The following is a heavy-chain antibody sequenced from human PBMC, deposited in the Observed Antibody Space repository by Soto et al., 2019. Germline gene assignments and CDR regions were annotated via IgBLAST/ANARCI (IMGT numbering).Heavy chain of an antibody. CDR3: ARRPHYYDSSGYSPFDY. CDR2: IYYSGST. J-gene: IGHJ4*02. CDR1: GGSISSSSYY. D-gene: IGHD3-22*01. V-gene: IGHV4-39*01. Sequence: PSETLSLTCTVSGGSISSSSYYWGWIRQPPGKGLEWIGSIYYSGSTYYNPSLKSRVTISVDTSKNQFSLKLSSVTAADTAVYYCARRPHYYDSSGYSPFDYWGQGTLVTISS.